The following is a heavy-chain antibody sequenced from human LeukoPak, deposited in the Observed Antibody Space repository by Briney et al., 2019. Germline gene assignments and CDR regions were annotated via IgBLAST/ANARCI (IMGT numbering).Heavy chain of an antibody. CDR2: INPNSGGT. CDR3: ARDLQITMVRGVKGD. D-gene: IGHD3-10*01. V-gene: IGHV1-2*02. J-gene: IGHJ4*02. CDR1: GYTFTGYY. Sequence: ASVKVSCKASGYTFTGYYMHWVRQAPGQGLEWMGWINPNSGGTNYAQKFQGRVTMTRDTSINTAYMELSRLRSDDTAVYYCARDLQITMVRGVKGDWGQGTLVTVSS.